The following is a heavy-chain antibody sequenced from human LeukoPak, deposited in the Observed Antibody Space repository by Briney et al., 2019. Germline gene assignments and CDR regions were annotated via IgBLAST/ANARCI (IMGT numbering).Heavy chain of an antibody. Sequence: GGSLRLSCAASGFTFSSYSTHWVRQAPGKGLEWISYISISGSTRYYADSVQGRFTVSRDNAKNSLYLQMNSLRAEDAAVYYCARDNPQHIVVLNAGYLDYWGQGTLVTVSS. J-gene: IGHJ4*02. CDR2: ISISGSTR. V-gene: IGHV3-48*01. CDR3: ARDNPQHIVVLNAGYLDY. D-gene: IGHD2-21*01. CDR1: GFTFSSYS.